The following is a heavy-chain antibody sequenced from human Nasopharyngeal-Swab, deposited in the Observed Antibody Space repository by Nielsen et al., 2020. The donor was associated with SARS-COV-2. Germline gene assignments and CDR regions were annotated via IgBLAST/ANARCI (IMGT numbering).Heavy chain of an antibody. V-gene: IGHV1-18*01. CDR2: ISAYNGNT. Sequence: GESLKISCKGSGYTFTSYGISWVRQAPGQGLEWMGWISAYNGNTNYAQKLQGRVTMTTDTSTSTAYMELRSLRSDDTAVYYCARDEGGTLGYWGQGTLVTVSS. D-gene: IGHD2-15*01. CDR3: ARDEGGTLGY. CDR1: GYTFTSYG. J-gene: IGHJ4*02.